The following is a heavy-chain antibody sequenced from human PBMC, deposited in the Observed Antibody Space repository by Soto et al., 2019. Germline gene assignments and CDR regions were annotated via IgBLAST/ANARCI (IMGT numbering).Heavy chain of an antibody. D-gene: IGHD6-19*01. CDR2: IIPIFGTA. V-gene: IGHV1-69*13. Sequence: SVKVSCKASGGTFSSYAISWVRQAPGQGLEWMGGIIPIFGTANYAQKFQGRVTITADESTSTAYMELSSLRSEDTAVYYCARDARNIAVAGTRLKYYYGMDVWGQGTTVTVSS. J-gene: IGHJ6*02. CDR1: GGTFSSYA. CDR3: ARDARNIAVAGTRLKYYYGMDV.